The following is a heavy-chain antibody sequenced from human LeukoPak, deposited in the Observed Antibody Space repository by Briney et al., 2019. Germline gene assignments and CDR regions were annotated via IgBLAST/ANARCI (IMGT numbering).Heavy chain of an antibody. CDR1: GYTFTSYG. CDR2: ISAYNGNT. D-gene: IGHD3-22*01. V-gene: IGHV1-18*01. Sequence: ASVKVSCKASGYTFTSYGISWVRQAPGQGREWMGWISAYNGNTNYAQKLQGRVTMTTDTSTSTAYMELRSLRSDDTAVYYCARGGYYDSSGYYRYWGQGTLVTVSS. J-gene: IGHJ4*02. CDR3: ARGGYYDSSGYYRY.